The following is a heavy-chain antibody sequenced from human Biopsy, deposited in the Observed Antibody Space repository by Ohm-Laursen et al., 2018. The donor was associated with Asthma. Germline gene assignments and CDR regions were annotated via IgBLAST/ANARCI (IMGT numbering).Heavy chain of an antibody. CDR1: GFADIRDH. Sequence: SLRLSCAALGFADIRDHMFWVRQAPGKGLEWVSVIYSGGTSHTADSVRGRFTISRDYSKNTLYLQMHSLRAEDTAVYYCARGDSSNWSHYYFDYWGQGTLVTVSS. J-gene: IGHJ4*02. CDR3: ARGDSSNWSHYYFDY. CDR2: IYSGGTS. V-gene: IGHV3-53*01. D-gene: IGHD3-22*01.